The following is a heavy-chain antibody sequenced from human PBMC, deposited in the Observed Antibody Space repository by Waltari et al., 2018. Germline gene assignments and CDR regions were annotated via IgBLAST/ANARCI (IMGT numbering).Heavy chain of an antibody. J-gene: IGHJ4*02. CDR2: FSYNANV. Sequence: QLQLQESDPGLVKPSETLSLTCSVSGGSISSTSYYWGWIRQPPGKGLEWIGSFSYNANVDSNPSLKSRITISVDTSKNQFSLQLRSVTAADTAMYYCARPGRVGGGSLMGLDYWGQGTLVTVSS. CDR1: GGSISSTSYY. CDR3: ARPGRVGGGSLMGLDY. D-gene: IGHD2-15*01. V-gene: IGHV4-39*01.